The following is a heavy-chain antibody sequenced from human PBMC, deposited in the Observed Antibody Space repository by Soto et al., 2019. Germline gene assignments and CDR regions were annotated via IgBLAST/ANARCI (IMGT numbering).Heavy chain of an antibody. D-gene: IGHD6-19*01. CDR3: AKESWLVGGGYFDY. J-gene: IGHJ4*02. CDR2: ISYDGSNE. V-gene: IGHV3-30*18. CDR1: GFSFSNYG. Sequence: QVQLVESGGGVVQPGRSLRVSCAASGFSFSNYGMNWVRQAPGKGLEWVAVISYDGSNEYYADSVKGRFTISRDNSKNTLYLQINSLRTEDTAVYYCAKESWLVGGGYFDYWGQGTLVTVSS.